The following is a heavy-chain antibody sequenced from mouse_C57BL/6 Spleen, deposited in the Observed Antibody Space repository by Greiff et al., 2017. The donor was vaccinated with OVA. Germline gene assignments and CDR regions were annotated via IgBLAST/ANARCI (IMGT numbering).Heavy chain of an antibody. D-gene: IGHD6-2*01. Sequence: VQLKQSGPELVKPGASVKMSCKASGYTFTDYNMHWVKQSHGKSLEWIGYINPNNGGTSYNQKFKGKATLTVNKSSSTAYMELRSLTSEDSAVYYCARDEDSLFDYWGQGTTLTVSS. V-gene: IGHV1-22*01. J-gene: IGHJ2*01. CDR1: GYTFTDYN. CDR3: ARDEDSLFDY. CDR2: INPNNGGT.